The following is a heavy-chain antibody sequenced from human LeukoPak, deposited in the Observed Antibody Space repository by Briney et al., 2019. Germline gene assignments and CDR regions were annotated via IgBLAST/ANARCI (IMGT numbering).Heavy chain of an antibody. D-gene: IGHD3-22*01. CDR3: ARPSGGSGYYPFDY. Sequence: GASVKVSCKASGYTFTGYYMHWVRQAPGQGLEWMGWINPNSGGTNYAQEFQARVTMTRDTSISTAYMELSRLRSDDTAVYYCARPSGGSGYYPFDYWGQGTLVTVSS. J-gene: IGHJ4*02. CDR1: GYTFTGYY. CDR2: INPNSGGT. V-gene: IGHV1-2*02.